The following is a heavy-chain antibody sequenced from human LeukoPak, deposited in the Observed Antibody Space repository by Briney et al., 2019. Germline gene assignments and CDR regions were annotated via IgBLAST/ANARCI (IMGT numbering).Heavy chain of an antibody. J-gene: IGHJ5*02. Sequence: ASVKVSCKASGYTFTSYGISWVRQAPGQGLEWMGWISAYNGNTNYAQKLQGRVTMTTDTSTSTAYMGLRSLRSDDTAVYYCAREWYYDFWSGYYPTGNWFDPWGQGTLVTVSS. V-gene: IGHV1-18*01. CDR3: AREWYYDFWSGYYPTGNWFDP. CDR2: ISAYNGNT. CDR1: GYTFTSYG. D-gene: IGHD3-3*01.